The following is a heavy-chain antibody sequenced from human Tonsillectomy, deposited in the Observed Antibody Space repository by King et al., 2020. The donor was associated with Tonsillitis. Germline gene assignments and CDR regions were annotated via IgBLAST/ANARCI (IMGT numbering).Heavy chain of an antibody. CDR1: GYTFTGYY. CDR3: ARDLLGYCSSTSCRHFYYFDY. J-gene: IGHJ4*02. V-gene: IGHV1-2*02. D-gene: IGHD2-2*01. CDR2: INPNSGGT. Sequence: QLVQSGAEVKKPGASVKVSCKASGYTFTGYYMHWVRQAPGQGLEWMGWINPNSGGTNYAQKFQGRVTMTRDTSISTAFMELSRLRSDYTAVYYCARDLLGYCSSTSCRHFYYFDYWGQGTLVTVSS.